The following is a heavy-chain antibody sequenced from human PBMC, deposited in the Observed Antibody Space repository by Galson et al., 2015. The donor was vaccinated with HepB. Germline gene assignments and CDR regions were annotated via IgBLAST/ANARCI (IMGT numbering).Heavy chain of an antibody. V-gene: IGHV3-49*03. CDR3: TREPGEPWLVPSYYFDY. Sequence: SLRLSCAVSGFTFDDYAMSWFRQAPGKGLEWVGFIRAKASGGTRQYAASVKGRFTIPRDDSKSIAYLQMNSLKTEDTAMHYWTREPGEPWLVPSYYFDYWGQGTLVTVSS. CDR1: GFTFDDYA. CDR2: IRAKASGGTR. D-gene: IGHD6-19*01. J-gene: IGHJ4*02.